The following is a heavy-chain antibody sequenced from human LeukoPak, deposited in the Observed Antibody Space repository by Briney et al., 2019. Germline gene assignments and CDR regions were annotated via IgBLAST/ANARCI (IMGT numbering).Heavy chain of an antibody. CDR2: VDPEDGET. J-gene: IGHJ4*02. D-gene: IGHD2-2*01. Sequence: ASVKVSCKASGYTFTGYYMHWVQQAPGKGLEWMGLVDPEDGETIYAEKFQGRVTITADTSTDTAYMELGSLRSEDTAVYYCATDGGLSASLSFDYWGQGTLVTVSS. CDR3: ATDGGLSASLSFDY. V-gene: IGHV1-69-2*01. CDR1: GYTFTGYY.